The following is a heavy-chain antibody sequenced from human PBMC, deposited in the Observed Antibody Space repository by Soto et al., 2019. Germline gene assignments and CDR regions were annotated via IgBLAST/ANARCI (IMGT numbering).Heavy chain of an antibody. CDR3: ARAYITIFGVVIDAFDI. Sequence: SETLSLPCAVYGGSFSGYYWSWIRQPPGKGLEWIGEINHSGSTNYNPSLKSRVTISVDTSKNQFSRKLSSVTAADTAVYYCARAYITIFGVVIDAFDIWGQGTMVTVSS. V-gene: IGHV4-34*01. CDR1: GGSFSGYY. CDR2: INHSGST. J-gene: IGHJ3*02. D-gene: IGHD3-3*01.